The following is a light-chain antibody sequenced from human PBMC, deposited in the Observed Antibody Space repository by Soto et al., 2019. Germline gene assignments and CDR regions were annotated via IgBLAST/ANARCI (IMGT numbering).Light chain of an antibody. V-gene: IGLV2-11*01. Sequence: QSALTQPHSVSGSPGQSVTICCTGTSSDVGGYNYVSWYQQHPGKAPKLMIYDVSKRPSGVPDRFSGSKSGNTASLTISGLQAEDDADYYCCSYAGSFHVVFGGGTKLTVL. CDR1: SSDVGGYNY. CDR3: CSYAGSFHVV. J-gene: IGLJ2*01. CDR2: DVS.